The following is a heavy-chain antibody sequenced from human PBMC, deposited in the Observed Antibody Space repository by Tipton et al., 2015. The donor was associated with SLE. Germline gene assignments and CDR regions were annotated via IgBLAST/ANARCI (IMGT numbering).Heavy chain of an antibody. Sequence: SLRLSCAASGFPFDNYAMHWVRLAPGKGLEWLSVITWNGGVTYYSDSVKGRFTVSRDNSKNSLYLEMNSLRPGDTALYYCVRDGTSSTWYFHYWGQGALVTVSS. CDR3: VRDGTSSTWYFHY. CDR2: ITWNGGVT. D-gene: IGHD6-13*01. J-gene: IGHJ4*02. CDR1: GFPFDNYA. V-gene: IGHV3-43D*04.